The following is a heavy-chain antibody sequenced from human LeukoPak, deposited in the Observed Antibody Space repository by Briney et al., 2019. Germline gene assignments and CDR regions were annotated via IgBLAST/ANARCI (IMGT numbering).Heavy chain of an antibody. J-gene: IGHJ5*02. CDR1: GGSISSGGYY. Sequence: SETLSLTCTVSGGSISSGGYYWSWLRQHPGKGLDWIGYIYYSGSTYYNPSLKSRVTISVDTSKNQFSLKLSSVTAADTAVYYCAREAAGSYNWFDHWGQGTLVTVSS. CDR2: IYYSGST. D-gene: IGHD6-13*01. V-gene: IGHV4-31*03. CDR3: AREAAGSYNWFDH.